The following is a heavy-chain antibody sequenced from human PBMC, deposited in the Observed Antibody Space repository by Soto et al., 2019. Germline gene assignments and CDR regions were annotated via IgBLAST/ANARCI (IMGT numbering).Heavy chain of an antibody. CDR1: GFTFSSYA. CDR3: ATSRWSCSGGSCYSNYCYGMDV. D-gene: IGHD2-15*01. J-gene: IGHJ6*02. CDR2: ISGSGGST. Sequence: GGSLRLSCAASGFTFSSYAMSWVRQAPGKGLEWVSAISGSGGSTYYADSVKGQFTISRDNSKNTLYLQMNSLRAEDTAVYYCATSRWSCSGGSCYSNYCYGMDVWGQGTTVTVSS. V-gene: IGHV3-23*01.